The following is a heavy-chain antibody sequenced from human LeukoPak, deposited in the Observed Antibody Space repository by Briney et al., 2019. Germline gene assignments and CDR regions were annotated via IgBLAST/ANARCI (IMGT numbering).Heavy chain of an antibody. D-gene: IGHD2-2*01. J-gene: IGHJ4*02. CDR1: GGSVSSSSYY. Sequence: PSETLSLTCSVSGGSVSSSSYYWGWIRQPPGKGLEWIGSIYYSGSTYYNPSLKSRVTISVDTSKNQFSLKLSSVTAADTAVYYCARVWRESTSCCLFDYWGQGTLVTVSS. V-gene: IGHV4-39*07. CDR2: IYYSGST. CDR3: ARVWRESTSCCLFDY.